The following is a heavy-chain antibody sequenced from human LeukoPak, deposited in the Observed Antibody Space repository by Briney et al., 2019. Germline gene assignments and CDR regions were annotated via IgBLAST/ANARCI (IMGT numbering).Heavy chain of an antibody. CDR2: IKSKADGGTT. CDR1: GFTFSNAW. V-gene: IGHV3-15*01. CDR3: ATTKGYTGYDLGY. D-gene: IGHD5-12*01. Sequence: GGSLILSCAASGFTFSNAWMSWVRQAPGKGLEWVGRIKSKADGGTTDYAAPVKGRFTISRDDPKNTVYLQMNSLKTEDTAVYYCATTKGYTGYDLGYWGQGTLVTVSS. J-gene: IGHJ4*02.